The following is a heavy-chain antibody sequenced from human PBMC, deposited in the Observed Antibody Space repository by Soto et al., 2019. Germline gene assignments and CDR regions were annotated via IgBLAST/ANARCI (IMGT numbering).Heavy chain of an antibody. D-gene: IGHD6-6*01. CDR2: INPNSGGT. CDR1: GYTFTGYY. J-gene: IGHJ6*02. Sequence: ASVKVSCKASGYTFTGYYMHWVRQAPGQGLEWMGWINPNSGGTNYAQKFQGWVTMTRDTSISTAYMELSRLRSDDTAVYYCARATYSSSHYYYYYYGMDVGGQGTTVTVSS. V-gene: IGHV1-2*04. CDR3: ARATYSSSHYYYYYYGMDV.